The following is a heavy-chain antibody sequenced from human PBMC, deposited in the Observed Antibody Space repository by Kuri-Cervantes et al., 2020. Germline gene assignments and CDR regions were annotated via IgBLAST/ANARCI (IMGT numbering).Heavy chain of an antibody. V-gene: IGHV4-30-4*01. CDR3: ARPNYGDYVAFDI. D-gene: IGHD4-17*01. CDR1: GGSISSGDYY. J-gene: IGHJ3*02. Sequence: SETLSLTCTVSGGSISSGDYYWSWIRQPPGKGLERIGYIYYSGSTYYNPSLKSRVTISVDTSKNQFSLKLSSVTAADTAVYYCARPNYGDYVAFDIWGQGTMVTVSS. CDR2: IYYSGST.